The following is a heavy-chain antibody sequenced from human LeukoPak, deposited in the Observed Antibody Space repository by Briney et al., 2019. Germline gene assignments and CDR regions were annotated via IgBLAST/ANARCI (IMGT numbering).Heavy chain of an antibody. V-gene: IGHV1-8*01. D-gene: IGHD1-26*01. CDR3: ARGTIVGATLPRYYYGMDV. J-gene: IGHJ6*02. CDR2: MNPNSGNT. Sequence: ASVKVSCKASGYTFTSYDINWVRQATGQGLEWMGWMNPNSGNTGYAQKFQGRVTMTRNTSISTAYMELSSLRSEDTAVYYCARGTIVGATLPRYYYGMDVWGQGTTVTVSS. CDR1: GYTFTSYD.